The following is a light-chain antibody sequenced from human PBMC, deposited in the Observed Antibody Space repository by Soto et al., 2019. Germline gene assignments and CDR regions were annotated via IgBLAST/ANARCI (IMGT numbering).Light chain of an antibody. CDR1: QTISSW. J-gene: IGKJ1*01. Sequence: DIQVTQSPSTLSGSVGDRVTITCRASQTISSWLAWYQQKPGKAPKLLIYKASTLKSGVPSRFSGSGSGTDFTLTISYLQSEDFGTYYCQQFYNYPRTFGQGTKVAIK. CDR2: KAS. V-gene: IGKV1-5*03. CDR3: QQFYNYPRT.